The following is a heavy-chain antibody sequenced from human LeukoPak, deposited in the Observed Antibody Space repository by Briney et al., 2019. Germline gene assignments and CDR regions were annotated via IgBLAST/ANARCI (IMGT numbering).Heavy chain of an antibody. V-gene: IGHV5-51*01. CDR3: ASVRLGSGWYGAFDI. CDR2: IYPGDSDT. D-gene: IGHD6-19*01. Sequence: GESLKISCKASGYSFTTHWIGWVRQMPGKGLEWMGIIYPGDSDTRYSPSFQGQVTISADKSISTAYLQWSSLKASDTAMYYCASVRLGSGWYGAFDIWGQGTMITVSS. J-gene: IGHJ3*02. CDR1: GYSFTTHW.